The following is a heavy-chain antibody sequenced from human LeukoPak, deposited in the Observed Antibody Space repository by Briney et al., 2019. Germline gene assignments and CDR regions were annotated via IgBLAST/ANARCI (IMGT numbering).Heavy chain of an antibody. J-gene: IGHJ4*02. CDR2: ISYDGSNK. V-gene: IGHV3-30*18. D-gene: IGHD5-18*01. Sequence: GRSLRLSCAASGFTFSSYGMHWVRQAPGKGLEWVAVISYDGSNKYYADFVKGRFTISRDNSKNTLYLQMNSLRAEDTAVYYCAKDHGASSGYSYGYTPYYFDYWGQGTLVTVSS. CDR3: AKDHGASSGYSYGYTPYYFDY. CDR1: GFTFSSYG.